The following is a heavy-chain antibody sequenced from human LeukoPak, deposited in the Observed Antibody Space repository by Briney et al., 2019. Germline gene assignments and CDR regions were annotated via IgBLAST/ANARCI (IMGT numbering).Heavy chain of an antibody. CDR3: ARAWTVKRWQQLDYFDY. V-gene: IGHV4-59*01. D-gene: IGHD5-24*01. CDR1: GGSISSYY. CDR2: IYYSGST. Sequence: PSETLSLTCTVSGGSISSYYWSWVRQPPGKGREWIGYIYYSGSTNYNPSRKSRVTISVDTSKNQFSLKLSSVTAADTAVYYCARAWTVKRWQQLDYFDYWGQGTLVTVSS. J-gene: IGHJ4*02.